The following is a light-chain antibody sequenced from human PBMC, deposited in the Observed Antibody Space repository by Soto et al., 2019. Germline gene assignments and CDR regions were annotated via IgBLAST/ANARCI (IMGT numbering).Light chain of an antibody. CDR3: QQRSSWPLT. Sequence: EVVLTQSPATLSLSPGERATLSCRVSQSVSSYLAWYQQKPGQAPRLLIYEASNRATGIPARFSGSGSGTEFTLTISILEPEDFAVYYCQQRSSWPLTFGGGTRVEI. J-gene: IGKJ4*01. CDR1: QSVSSY. V-gene: IGKV3-11*01. CDR2: EAS.